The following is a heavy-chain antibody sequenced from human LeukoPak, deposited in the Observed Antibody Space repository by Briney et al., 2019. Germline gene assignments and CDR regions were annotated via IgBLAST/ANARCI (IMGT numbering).Heavy chain of an antibody. CDR3: AREGGYCSGGSCFSD. CDR1: GGTFSSYA. CDR2: IIPIFGTA. D-gene: IGHD2-15*01. V-gene: IGHV1-69*06. J-gene: IGHJ4*02. Sequence: SVKVSCKASGGTFSSYAISWVRQAPGQGLEWMGWIIPIFGTANYAQKFQGRVTITADKSTNTAYMELSRPRSEDTAVYYCAREGGYCSGGSCFSDWGQGTLVTVSS.